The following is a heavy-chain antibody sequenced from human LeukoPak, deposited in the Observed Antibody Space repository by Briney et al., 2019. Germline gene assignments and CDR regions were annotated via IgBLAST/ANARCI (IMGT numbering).Heavy chain of an antibody. CDR3: ARDLCSSTSCYQGYYYGMDV. CDR1: GFSFSSYG. V-gene: IGHV3-33*01. J-gene: IGHJ6*02. Sequence: QPGRSLRLSCAASGFSFSSYGMHWVRQAPGKGLEWVAVIWHDGTNKYYADSVKGRFTISRDNSKNTLYLQMNSLRVEDTAVYYCARDLCSSTSCYQGYYYGMDVWGQGTTVTVSS. CDR2: IWHDGTNK. D-gene: IGHD2-2*01.